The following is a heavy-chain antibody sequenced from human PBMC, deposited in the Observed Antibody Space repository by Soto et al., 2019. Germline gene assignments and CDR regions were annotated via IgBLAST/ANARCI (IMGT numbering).Heavy chain of an antibody. J-gene: IGHJ4*02. CDR2: ASYDGSYK. D-gene: IGHD5-12*01. CDR1: GFTFSSFG. CDR3: AKERSVVATTPDFDY. Sequence: QVQLVESGGGVVQPGRSLRLSCAASGFTFSSFGMHWVRQAPGKGLEWVAVASYDGSYKYYEDSVKGRFTISRDNSKNTLYLQMNSLRAEDTAVYYCAKERSVVATTPDFDYWGQGTLVTVSS. V-gene: IGHV3-30*18.